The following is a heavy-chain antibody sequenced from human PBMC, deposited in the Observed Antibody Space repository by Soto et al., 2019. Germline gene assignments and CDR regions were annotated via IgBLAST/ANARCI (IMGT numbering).Heavy chain of an antibody. Sequence: SXVKVSCNSSGVTFSSYAISWVRQAPGQGLEWMGGIIPIFGTANYAQKFQGRVTITADESTSTAYMELSSLRSEDTAVYYCARTRITMIVVVTIGPMDYGMDVWGQGTTVTVSS. V-gene: IGHV1-69*01. D-gene: IGHD3-22*01. CDR2: IIPIFGTA. CDR3: ARTRITMIVVVTIGPMDYGMDV. J-gene: IGHJ6*02. CDR1: GVTFSSYA.